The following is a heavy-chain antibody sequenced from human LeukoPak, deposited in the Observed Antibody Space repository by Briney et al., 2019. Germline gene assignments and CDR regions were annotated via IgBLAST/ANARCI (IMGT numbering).Heavy chain of an antibody. D-gene: IGHD3-10*01. CDR2: IFHSGTT. J-gene: IGHJ1*01. CDR1: GGSISRDY. V-gene: IGHV4-59*08. Sequence: SETLSLTCTVSGGSISRDYWSWIRQPPGKRLEWIGYIFHSGTTKYNPSLKSRVTISIDTSKNQFSLKLSSVAAADTAVYYCAGDYCGSGNYYKHWGQGTLVTVSS. CDR3: AGDYCGSGNYYKH.